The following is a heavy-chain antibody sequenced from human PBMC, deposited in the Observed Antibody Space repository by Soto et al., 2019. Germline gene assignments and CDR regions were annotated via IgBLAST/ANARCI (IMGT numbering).Heavy chain of an antibody. CDR3: ARDSSSWNNYYYYGMDV. CDR1: GYTFTGYG. Sequence: QVQLVQSGAEVKKPGASVKVSCKASGYTFTGYGISWVRQAPGQGLEWMGWISAYNGNTNYAQKLQGRVTMTTDTSTSTAYMELRSLRSDDTAVYYCARDSSSWNNYYYYGMDVWGQGTTVTVSS. V-gene: IGHV1-18*01. J-gene: IGHJ6*02. CDR2: ISAYNGNT. D-gene: IGHD6-13*01.